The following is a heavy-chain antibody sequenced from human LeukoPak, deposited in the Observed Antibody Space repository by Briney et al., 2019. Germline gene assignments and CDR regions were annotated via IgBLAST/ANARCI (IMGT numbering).Heavy chain of an antibody. J-gene: IGHJ4*02. CDR3: ARDLGYYDSSGYVLDY. D-gene: IGHD3-22*01. Sequence: GASVKVSCKASGGTFSSYAISWVRQAPGQGLEWMGGIIPIFGTANYAQKFQGRVTITADESTSTAYMELSSLRSEDTAVYYCARDLGYYDSSGYVLDYWGQGTLVTVSS. V-gene: IGHV1-69*13. CDR2: IIPIFGTA. CDR1: GGTFSSYA.